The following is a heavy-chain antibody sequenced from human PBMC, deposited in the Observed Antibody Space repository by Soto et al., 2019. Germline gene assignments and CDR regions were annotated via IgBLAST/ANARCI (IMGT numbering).Heavy chain of an antibody. V-gene: IGHV3-43*01. D-gene: IGHD2-21*01. CDR1: GFTFDAYT. J-gene: IGHJ3*02. Sequence: GGSLRLSCAATGFTFDAYTMHWVRQTPDKGLEWVSLISGDGQTTYYSDSLKGRFTISRDNSKNSLFLQMTSLRTEDTALYYCVKTHMRALVFEALDIWGQGTRVTVSS. CDR3: VKTHMRALVFEALDI. CDR2: ISGDGQTT.